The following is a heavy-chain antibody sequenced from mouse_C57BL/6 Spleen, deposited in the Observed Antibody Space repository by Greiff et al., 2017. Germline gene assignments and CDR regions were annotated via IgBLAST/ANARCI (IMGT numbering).Heavy chain of an antibody. V-gene: IGHV1-7*01. CDR1: GYTFTSYW. Sequence: QVQLKQSGAELAKPGASVKLSCKASGYTFTSYWMHWVKQRPGQGLEWIGYINPSSGYTKYNQKFKDKATLTADKSSSTAYMQLSSLTYEDSAVYYCARCPSIYDGYYPPSHAMDYWGQGTSVTVSS. CDR3: ARCPSIYDGYYPPSHAMDY. CDR2: INPSSGYT. J-gene: IGHJ4*01. D-gene: IGHD2-3*01.